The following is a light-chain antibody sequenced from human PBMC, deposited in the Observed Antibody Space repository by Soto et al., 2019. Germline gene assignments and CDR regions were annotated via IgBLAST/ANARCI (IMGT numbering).Light chain of an antibody. V-gene: IGLV4-69*01. CDR2: ENSDGRH. J-gene: IGLJ3*02. CDR1: SAHSSYA. Sequence: QLVLTQSPSASASLGASVKLTCTLSSAHSSYAIAWHQQQPEKGPRYLMKENSDGRHSKGAGSPDRFSGASSGAERYLTLSCLQSEDDDGDSCHTRGSGVVFGGGTKLTVL. CDR3: HTRGSGVV.